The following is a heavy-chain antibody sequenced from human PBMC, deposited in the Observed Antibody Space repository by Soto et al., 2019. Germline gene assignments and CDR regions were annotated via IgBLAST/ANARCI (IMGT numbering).Heavy chain of an antibody. CDR3: ANLLNVAAAGTPHYYGVDV. CDR1: GFSFSVYP. J-gene: IGHJ6*02. D-gene: IGHD6-13*01. V-gene: IGHV3-30*04. CDR2: ISFDGSKT. Sequence: VQLVESGGGVVRPGRSLRLSCAASGFSFSVYPMNWVRQAPGKGLEWVAFISFDGSKTYYSDSVNGRFTISRDNSKNTVSLQMNNLRPGDAAVYHCANLLNVAAAGTPHYYGVDVWGQGTTVTVS.